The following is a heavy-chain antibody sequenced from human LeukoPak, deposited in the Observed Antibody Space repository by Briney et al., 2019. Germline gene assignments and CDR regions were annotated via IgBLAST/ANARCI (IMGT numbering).Heavy chain of an antibody. CDR3: AKVVGDYGDYGLFDY. CDR1: GFTFSDYY. V-gene: IGHV3-11*01. D-gene: IGHD4-17*01. CDR2: ISGSDGTR. J-gene: IGHJ4*02. Sequence: PGGSLRLSCAASGFTFSDYYMSWFRQAPGKGLEWVSYISGSDGTRPYADSVKGRFTISRDDSKNTLYLQMNSLRAEDTAVYYCAKVVGDYGDYGLFDYWGQGTLVTVSS.